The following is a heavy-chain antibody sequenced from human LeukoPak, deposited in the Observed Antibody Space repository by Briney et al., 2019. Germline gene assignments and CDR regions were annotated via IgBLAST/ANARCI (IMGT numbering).Heavy chain of an antibody. D-gene: IGHD6-19*01. CDR1: GFTFSSYW. CDR3: ARDLAYSSGWHYYYYYYGMDV. Sequence: GSLRLSCAASGFTFSSYWMHWVRQAPGKGLVWVSRINSDGSSTSYADSVKGRFTISRDNAKNTLYLQMNSLRAEDTAVYYCARDLAYSSGWHYYYYYYGMDVWGQGTTVTVSS. CDR2: INSDGSST. V-gene: IGHV3-74*01. J-gene: IGHJ6*02.